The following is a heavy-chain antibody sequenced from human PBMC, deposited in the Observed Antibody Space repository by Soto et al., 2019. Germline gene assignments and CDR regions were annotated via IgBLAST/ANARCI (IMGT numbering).Heavy chain of an antibody. CDR2: ISWNSDTL. CDR1: GFTFSTYA. CDR3: AKGFSAAWSDFFDY. J-gene: IGHJ4*02. Sequence: GGSLRLSCAASGFTFSTYAMAWVRQAPGKGLEWVSGISWNSDTLGYADSVKGRFTISRDNAKNSLYLQMNSLRADDTALYYCAKGFSAAWSDFFDYWGQGTLVTVSS. V-gene: IGHV3-9*01. D-gene: IGHD2-15*01.